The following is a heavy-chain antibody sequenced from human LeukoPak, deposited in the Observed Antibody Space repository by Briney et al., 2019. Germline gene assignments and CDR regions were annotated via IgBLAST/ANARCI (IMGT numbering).Heavy chain of an antibody. CDR3: ARQSISGSSLSYFYY. V-gene: IGHV4-59*01. D-gene: IGHD3-22*01. Sequence: SETLSLTCNGSGGAISRYDWSWIRQPPGKGLEWIGNIYDSGSTNYNPSLKSRVTISVDTSKNQCSLKLSSVTAADTAVYYCARQSISGSSLSYFYYWGQGTLVNVSS. CDR2: IYDSGST. CDR1: GGAISRYD. J-gene: IGHJ4*02.